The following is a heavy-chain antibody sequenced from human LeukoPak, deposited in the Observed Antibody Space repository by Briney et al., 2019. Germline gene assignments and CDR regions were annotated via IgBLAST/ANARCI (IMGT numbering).Heavy chain of an antibody. D-gene: IGHD3-10*01. J-gene: IGHJ4*02. Sequence: PSETLSLTCTVSGGSISSYYWSWIRQPPGKGLEWIGYIYYSGSTNYNPSLKSRVTISVDTSKNQFSLKLSSVTAADTAVYYCARDLGFGDLDYWGQGTLVTVSS. V-gene: IGHV4-59*01. CDR2: IYYSGST. CDR3: ARDLGFGDLDY. CDR1: GGSISSYY.